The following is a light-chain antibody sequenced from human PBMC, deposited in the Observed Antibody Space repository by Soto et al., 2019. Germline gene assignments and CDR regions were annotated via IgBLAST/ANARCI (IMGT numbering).Light chain of an antibody. J-gene: IGKJ5*01. CDR1: QSISNH. CDR2: AAS. CDR3: QQSYSTYH. V-gene: IGKV1-39*01. Sequence: DIQMTQSPSSLSASVEDRVIITCRASQSISNHLNWYQQKPGKAPKLLIYAASSLQSGVPSRFSGSGSGTDFTLTISSLQPEDFATYYCQQSYSTYHFGQGTRLEI.